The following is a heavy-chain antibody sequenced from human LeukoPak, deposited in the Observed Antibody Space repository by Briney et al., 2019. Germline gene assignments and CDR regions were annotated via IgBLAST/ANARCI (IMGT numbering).Heavy chain of an antibody. Sequence: GGSLRLSCAASGFSFSWYAMSWVRQAPGKGLEWVSSISSSSSYIYYADSVKGRFTISRDNAKNSLYLQMNSLRAEDTAVYYCASTSGELPGYCSSTSCSLVGKIDYWGQGTLVTVSS. CDR3: ASTSGELPGYCSSTSCSLVGKIDY. D-gene: IGHD2-2*01. J-gene: IGHJ4*02. CDR2: ISSSSSYI. CDR1: GFSFSWYA. V-gene: IGHV3-21*01.